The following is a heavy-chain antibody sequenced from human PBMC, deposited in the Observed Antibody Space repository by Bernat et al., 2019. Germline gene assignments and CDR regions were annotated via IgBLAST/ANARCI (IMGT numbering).Heavy chain of an antibody. J-gene: IGHJ5*02. CDR3: ARDWRRGIYDFWSGYAGGP. D-gene: IGHD3-3*01. Sequence: QVQLVQSGAEVKKPGASVKVSCKASGYTFTSYAMHWVRQAPGQRLEWMGWINAGNGNTKYSQKFQGRLTITRDTSASTAYMELSSLRSEDTAVYYCARDWRRGIYDFWSGYAGGPWGQGTLVTVSS. CDR1: GYTFTSYA. CDR2: INAGNGNT. V-gene: IGHV1-3*01.